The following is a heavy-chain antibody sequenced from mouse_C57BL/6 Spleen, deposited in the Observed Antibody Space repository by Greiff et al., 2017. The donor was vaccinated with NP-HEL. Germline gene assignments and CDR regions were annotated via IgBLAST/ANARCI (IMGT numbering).Heavy chain of an antibody. D-gene: IGHD1-1*01. CDR3: ASGYYYGSPFAD. V-gene: IGHV1-69*01. Sequence: QVQLQQPGAELVMPGASVKLSCKASGYTFTSYWMHWVKQRPGQGLEWIGEIDPSDSYTNYNQKFKGKSTLTVDKSSSTAYMQLSSLTSEDSAVYYCASGYYYGSPFADWGRGTLVTVSA. CDR2: IDPSDSYT. CDR1: GYTFTSYW. J-gene: IGHJ3*01.